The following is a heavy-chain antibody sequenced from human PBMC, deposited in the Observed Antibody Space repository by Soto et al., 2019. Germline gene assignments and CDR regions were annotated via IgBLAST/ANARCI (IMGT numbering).Heavy chain of an antibody. D-gene: IGHD6-13*01. Sequence: ASVKVYCKASGYDFTAYDINWVRQASGQGLEWMGWMNPINGAAGSARRFQGRVSMTRNTATGTAYLELTNLRSDDTAVYFCGRGPSPRAPAGGTPYYYAMDVWGQGTTVTVSS. CDR1: GYDFTAYD. V-gene: IGHV1-8*02. J-gene: IGHJ6*02. CDR2: MNPINGAA. CDR3: GRGPSPRAPAGGTPYYYAMDV.